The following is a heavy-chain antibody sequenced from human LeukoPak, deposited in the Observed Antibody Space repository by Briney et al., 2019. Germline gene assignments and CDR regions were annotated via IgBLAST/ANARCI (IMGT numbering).Heavy chain of an antibody. D-gene: IGHD6-19*01. CDR3: ARVGYTSGWTETYFDS. CDR2: IYSSGST. Sequence: PETLSLTSTVSGGSICRFYCSSIWHSPRKGLEWIGYIYSSGSTNYNPSLKSRVTISIDTSKTQFSLRRSSVTAAATAVYYCARVGYTSGWTETYFDSWGQGTLVTVSS. J-gene: IGHJ4*02. CDR1: GGSICRFY. V-gene: IGHV4-59*01.